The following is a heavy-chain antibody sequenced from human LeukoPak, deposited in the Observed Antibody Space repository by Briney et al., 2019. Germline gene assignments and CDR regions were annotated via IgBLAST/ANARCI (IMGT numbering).Heavy chain of an antibody. CDR3: ARCTWSPGVFDL. Sequence: PSETLSLTCTVSTLSLNSGYYWGWIRQSPGQGLVWIGSIYYSGDTSYQPSLKGRVTMFVDMSKSQFSLNLTSVTAADTAVYYCARCTWSPGVFDLWGQGTLVTVSS. D-gene: IGHD3-10*01. CDR2: IYYSGDT. V-gene: IGHV4-38-2*02. J-gene: IGHJ4*02. CDR1: TLSLNSGYY.